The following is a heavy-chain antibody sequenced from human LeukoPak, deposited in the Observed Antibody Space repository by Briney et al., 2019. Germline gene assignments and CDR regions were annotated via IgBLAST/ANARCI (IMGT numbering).Heavy chain of an antibody. V-gene: IGHV4-39*01. CDR2: IYYSGST. CDR1: GGSISSSSYY. D-gene: IGHD7-27*01. J-gene: IGHJ4*02. CDR3: ARHVPPKLGTFDY. Sequence: PSETLSLTCTVSGGSISSSSYYWGWIRQPPGKGLEWIGSIYYSGSTYYNPSLKSRATISVDTSKNQFSLKLSSVTAADTAVYYCARHVPPKLGTFDYWGQGTLVTVSS.